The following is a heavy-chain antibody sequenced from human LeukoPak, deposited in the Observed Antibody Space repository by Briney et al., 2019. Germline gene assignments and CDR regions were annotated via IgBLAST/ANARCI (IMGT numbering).Heavy chain of an antibody. Sequence: SETLSLTCTVSGDSISSYYWSWIRQPPGKGLEWIGYIYYSGSTNYNPSLKSRVTISVDTSKNQFSLKLSSVTAADTAVYYCARKVVVTDAFDYWGQGTLVTVSS. D-gene: IGHD2-21*02. CDR3: ARKVVVTDAFDY. CDR1: GDSISSYY. J-gene: IGHJ4*02. CDR2: IYYSGST. V-gene: IGHV4-59*01.